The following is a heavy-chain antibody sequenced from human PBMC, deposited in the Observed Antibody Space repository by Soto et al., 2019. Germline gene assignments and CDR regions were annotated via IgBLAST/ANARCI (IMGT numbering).Heavy chain of an antibody. CDR3: ARGESISVAWFDY. D-gene: IGHD6-19*01. CDR2: TYYRSKWYN. J-gene: IGHJ4*02. V-gene: IGHV6-1*01. Sequence: QTLSLTSAVTEDTLYSNSAAWHWIRQSPSRGLEWLGRTYYRSKWYNDYAVSVKSRITINPDTSKNQLSLQLNSVTPEDTAVYYWARGESISVAWFDYWGQGTLAPGSS. CDR1: EDTLYSNSAA.